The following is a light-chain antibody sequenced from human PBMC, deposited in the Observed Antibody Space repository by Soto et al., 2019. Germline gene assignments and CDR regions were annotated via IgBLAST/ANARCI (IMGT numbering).Light chain of an antibody. CDR3: GTWDSSLSAGV. CDR1: RSNIGAGYD. V-gene: IGLV1-40*01. J-gene: IGLJ3*02. CDR2: GNT. Sequence: QSALTQAPSMSGAPGQTVTISCTGSRSNIGAGYDVHWYQHLPGRAPTLLIFGNTNRPSGVPDRFSGSKSGTSASLAITGLQAEDEADYYCGTWDSSLSAGVFGGGTQLTVL.